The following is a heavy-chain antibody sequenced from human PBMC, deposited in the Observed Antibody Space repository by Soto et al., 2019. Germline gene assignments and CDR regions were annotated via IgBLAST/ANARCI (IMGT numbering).Heavy chain of an antibody. CDR1: GFTFSSYG. J-gene: IGHJ4*02. CDR3: AKSLRITGTFDY. V-gene: IGHV3-30*18. Sequence: PGGSLRLSCAASGFTFSSYGMHWVRQAPGKGLEWVAVISYDGSNKYYADSVKGRFTISRDNSKNTLYLQMNSLRAEDTAVYYCAKSLRITGTFDYWGQGTLVTVSS. D-gene: IGHD1-20*01. CDR2: ISYDGSNK.